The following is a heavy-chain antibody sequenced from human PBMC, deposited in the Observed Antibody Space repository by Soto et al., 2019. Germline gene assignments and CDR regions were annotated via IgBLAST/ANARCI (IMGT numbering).Heavy chain of an antibody. CDR3: ARSPKGLGNFDY. D-gene: IGHD3-10*01. CDR1: GASISSGGAYY. J-gene: IGHJ4*02. CDR2: IHYSGGT. Sequence: QVQLQESGPGLVKPSQTLSLTCAVSGASISSGGAYYWSWIRQSPGKGLEWIGYIHYSGGTYYNSSLKRRVTMSVDTAKNRFSLKVSSVTAADTAVYYCARSPKGLGNFDYWGQGTLVTVSS. V-gene: IGHV4-30-4*01.